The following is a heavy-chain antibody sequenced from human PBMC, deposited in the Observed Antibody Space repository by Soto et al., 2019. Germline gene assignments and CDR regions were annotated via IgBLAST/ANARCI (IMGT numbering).Heavy chain of an antibody. CDR3: ARVGDYGYRYINYGLDV. CDR2: ISFDGTKK. V-gene: IGHV3-30-3*01. J-gene: IGHJ6*02. CDR1: GFTFNVYA. D-gene: IGHD4-17*01. Sequence: GGSLRLSCAASGFTFNVYAVHWVRQAPDRGLEWVAVISFDGTKKYYSDSEKGRFTITRDNLKNTLYLQMNTLRVEDAALYFCARVGDYGYRYINYGLDVWGQGTTVTVSS.